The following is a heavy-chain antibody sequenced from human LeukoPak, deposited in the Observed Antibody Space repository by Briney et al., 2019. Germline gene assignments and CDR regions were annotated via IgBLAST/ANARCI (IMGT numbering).Heavy chain of an antibody. CDR1: GYTFTGYY. Sequence: ASVKVSCKASGYTFTGYYMHWVRQAPGQGLEWMGWINPNSGGTNYAQKFQGRVTMTRDTSISTAYMELSRLRSDDTAVYYCARGCSSTGCYFAVGNYWGQGTLVTVSS. V-gene: IGHV1-2*02. CDR3: ARGCSSTGCYFAVGNY. D-gene: IGHD2-2*01. J-gene: IGHJ4*02. CDR2: INPNSGGT.